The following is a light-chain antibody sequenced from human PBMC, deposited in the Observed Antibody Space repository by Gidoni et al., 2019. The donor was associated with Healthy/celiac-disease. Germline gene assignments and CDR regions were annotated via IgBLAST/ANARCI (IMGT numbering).Light chain of an antibody. V-gene: IGKV3-11*01. CDR1: QRVSSY. CDR3: QQRSNWPPMYT. CDR2: DAS. J-gene: IGKJ2*01. Sequence: VSPQSPATLSLSPGERAPLSCRASQRVSSYLAWYQQKPGQAPRLLIYDASNRATGIPARFSGSGSGTDFTLTISSLEPEDFAVYYCQQRSNWPPMYTFGQGTKLEIK.